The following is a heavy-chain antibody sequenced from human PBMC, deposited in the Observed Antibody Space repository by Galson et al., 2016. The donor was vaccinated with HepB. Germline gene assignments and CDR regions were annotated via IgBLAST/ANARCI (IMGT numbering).Heavy chain of an antibody. CDR3: ARVGGEDLSDILTGSYFYSYYGLDV. Sequence: SVKVSCKASGGTLSNFAISWVRQAPGQGLEWMGGTLPIFGTINYAQKFQGRVTISADESTGTAYMELRSLSSDDTAVYYCARVGGEDLSDILTGSYFYSYYGLDVWGQGTTVTVSS. CDR2: TLPIFGTI. V-gene: IGHV1-69*13. D-gene: IGHD3-9*01. CDR1: GGTLSNFA. J-gene: IGHJ6*02.